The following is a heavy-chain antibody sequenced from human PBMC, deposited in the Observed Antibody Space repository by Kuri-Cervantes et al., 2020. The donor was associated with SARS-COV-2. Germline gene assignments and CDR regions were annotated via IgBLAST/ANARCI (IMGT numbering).Heavy chain of an antibody. J-gene: IGHJ3*02. D-gene: IGHD3-22*01. V-gene: IGHV5-51*01. CDR3: ARQGAMIVVEGAFDI. CDR1: GYSFTSYW. CDR2: IYPGDSDT. Sequence: GESLKISWEGSGYSFTSYWIGWVRQMPGKGLEWMGIIYPGDSDTRYSPSFQGQVTISADKSISTAYLQWSSLKASDTAMYYCARQGAMIVVEGAFDIWGQGTMVTVSS.